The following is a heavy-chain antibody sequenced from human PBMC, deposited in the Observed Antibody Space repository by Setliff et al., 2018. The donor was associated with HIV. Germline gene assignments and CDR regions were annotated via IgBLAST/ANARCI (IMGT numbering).Heavy chain of an antibody. Sequence: PSETLSLTCTVSGGPISSGDYYWSWIRQPPGKGLEWIGYIYYSGSTYYNPSLKSRVTISVDTSKNQFSLKLSSVTAADTAVYYCARVPLVRGAVDYWGQGTLVTVSS. V-gene: IGHV4-30-4*08. D-gene: IGHD3-10*01. J-gene: IGHJ4*02. CDR1: GGPISSGDYY. CDR2: IYYSGST. CDR3: ARVPLVRGAVDY.